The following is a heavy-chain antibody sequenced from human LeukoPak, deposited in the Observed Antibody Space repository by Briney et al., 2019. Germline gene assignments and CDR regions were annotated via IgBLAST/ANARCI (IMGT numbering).Heavy chain of an antibody. CDR2: INSDGSST. CDR3: AREQLGYGSGSYGAFDI. Sequence: PGGSLRLSYAASRFTFSAYWMHWVRQAPGKGLVWVSLINSDGSSTTYADSVKGRFTISRDNAKNTLYLQMNSLRAEDTAVYYCAREQLGYGSGSYGAFDIWGQGTMVTVSS. CDR1: RFTFSAYW. D-gene: IGHD3-10*01. V-gene: IGHV3-74*01. J-gene: IGHJ3*02.